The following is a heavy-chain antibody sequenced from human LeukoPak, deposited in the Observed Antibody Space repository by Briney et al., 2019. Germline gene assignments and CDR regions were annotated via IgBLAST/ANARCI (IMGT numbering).Heavy chain of an antibody. CDR1: GGSINNYY. D-gene: IGHD5-24*01. CDR3: ARFSLEMATDRGYYYYGMDV. J-gene: IGHJ6*02. CDR2: IYFSGST. Sequence: PSETLSLTCIVSGGSINNYYWSWIRQPPGKGLEWIGYIYFSGSTNYNPSLKSRVTISVDTSKNQFSLKLSSVTAADTAVYYCARFSLEMATDRGYYYYGMDVWGQGTTVTVSS. V-gene: IGHV4-59*01.